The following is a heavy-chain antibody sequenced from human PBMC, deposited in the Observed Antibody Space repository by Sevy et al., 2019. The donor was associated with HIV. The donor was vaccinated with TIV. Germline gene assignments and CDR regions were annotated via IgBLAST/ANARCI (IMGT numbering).Heavy chain of an antibody. D-gene: IGHD1-26*01. CDR2: INRDGSST. CDR3: ARDRGSYYGVWFDP. CDR1: GFTFSSYW. Sequence: GGSLRLSCAASGFTFSSYWMHWVRQAPGKGLVWVSRINRDGSSTSHADSLKGRFTISRDNAKNTLYVQGNSLRAEDTAVYYCARDRGSYYGVWFDPWGQGTLVTVSS. J-gene: IGHJ5*02. V-gene: IGHV3-74*01.